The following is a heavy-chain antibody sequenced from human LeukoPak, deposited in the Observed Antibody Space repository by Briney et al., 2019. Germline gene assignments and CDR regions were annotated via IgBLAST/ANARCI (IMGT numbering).Heavy chain of an antibody. CDR3: ARRPYGMNWFDP. CDR2: IYYSGST. CDR1: GGSISISSYY. D-gene: IGHD3-16*01. Sequence: KPSETLSLTCTVSGGSISISSYYWGWIRQPPGKGLEWIGSIYYSGSTYYNPSLKSRVTISVDTSKNQFSLKLSSVTAADTAVYYCARRPYGMNWFDPWGQGTLVTVSS. V-gene: IGHV4-39*01. J-gene: IGHJ5*02.